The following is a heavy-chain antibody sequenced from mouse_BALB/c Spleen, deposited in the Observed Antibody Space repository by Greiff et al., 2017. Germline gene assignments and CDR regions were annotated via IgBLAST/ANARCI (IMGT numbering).Heavy chain of an antibody. CDR2: ISYSGST. D-gene: IGHD2-3*01. CDR1: GYSITSDYA. J-gene: IGHJ4*01. V-gene: IGHV3-2*02. Sequence: EVKLQESGPGLVKPSQSLSLTCTVTGYSITSDYAWNWIRQFPGNKLEWMGYISYSGSTSYNPSLKSRISITRDTSKNQFFLQLNSVTTEDTATYYCARMYDGYSYAMDYWGQGTSVTVSS. CDR3: ARMYDGYSYAMDY.